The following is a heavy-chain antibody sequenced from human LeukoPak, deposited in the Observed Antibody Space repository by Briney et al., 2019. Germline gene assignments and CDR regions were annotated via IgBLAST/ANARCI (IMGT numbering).Heavy chain of an antibody. V-gene: IGHV3-7*01. CDR1: GVPFSVYW. CDR3: SRSLDY. Sequence: QTGGALRLSCAAPGVPFSVYWMDSVRQAPGKGMGWVANINQDGGIQYYADSVRGRVFTSRKKAKNSLCLQMYSLRAEDTAIYFCSRSLDYWGQGALVTVSS. CDR2: INQDGGIQ. J-gene: IGHJ4*02.